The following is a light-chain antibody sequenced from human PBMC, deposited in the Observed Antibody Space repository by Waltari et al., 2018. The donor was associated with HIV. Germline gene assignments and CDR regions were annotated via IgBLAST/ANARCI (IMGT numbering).Light chain of an antibody. V-gene: IGKV1-13*02. Sequence: AIQLTQSPSSLSASVGDRVTLTCRASQGIAHALAWYQQKPGKPPKVLIFDASNLEGGVSSRFSGSGSGTEFTLTINSLQPEDFATYFCQQFNSYPSTFGGGTKVEIK. CDR2: DAS. J-gene: IGKJ4*01. CDR3: QQFNSYPST. CDR1: QGIAHA.